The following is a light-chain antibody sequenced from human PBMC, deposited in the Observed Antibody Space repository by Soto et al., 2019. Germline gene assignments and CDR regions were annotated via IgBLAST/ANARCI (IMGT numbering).Light chain of an antibody. Sequence: QSALTQPASVSGSPGQSITTSCTGTSSDVGGYNYVSWYQQHPGKAPKLMIYEVSNRPSGVSNRFSGSKSGNTASLTISGLQAEDEADYYCSSYTSSSTPYVFXTGTKLTVL. V-gene: IGLV2-14*01. J-gene: IGLJ1*01. CDR2: EVS. CDR1: SSDVGGYNY. CDR3: SSYTSSSTPYV.